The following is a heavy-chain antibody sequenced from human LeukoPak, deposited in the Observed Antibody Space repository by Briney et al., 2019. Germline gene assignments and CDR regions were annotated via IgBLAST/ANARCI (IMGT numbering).Heavy chain of an antibody. CDR3: AKGGGAEFDY. J-gene: IGHJ4*02. Sequence: GGSLRLSCAASGFTFTTYAMSWVRQAPGKGLEWVSTISAGAGTTYYADSVKGRFTISRDDSKNTVYLQMNSLRAGDTAVYYCAKGGGAEFDYWGQGTLVTVSS. CDR2: ISAGAGTT. V-gene: IGHV3-23*01. CDR1: GFTFTTYA. D-gene: IGHD3-16*01.